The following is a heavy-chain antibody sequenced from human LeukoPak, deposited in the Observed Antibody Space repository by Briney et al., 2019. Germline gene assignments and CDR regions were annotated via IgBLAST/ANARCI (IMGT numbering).Heavy chain of an antibody. Sequence: SQTLSLTCAVSGYSISSGYYWGWIRQPPGKGLEWIGSIHHSGNTYYNPSLKSRVTISVGMSKNQISLKLSSVTAADTAVYHCARVLGGIAARPDYFDYWGQGTLVTVSS. D-gene: IGHD6-6*01. J-gene: IGHJ4*02. CDR2: IHHSGNT. V-gene: IGHV4-38-2*01. CDR3: ARVLGGIAARPDYFDY. CDR1: GYSISSGYY.